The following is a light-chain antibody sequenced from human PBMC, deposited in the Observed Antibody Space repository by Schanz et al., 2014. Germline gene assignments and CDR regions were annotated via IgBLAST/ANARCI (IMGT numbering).Light chain of an antibody. J-gene: IGLJ2*01. Sequence: QSALTQPPSASGSPGQSVTISCTGTSSDVGAYNFVSWYEQHPGKAPKLMIYEAAKRPSGVPDRFSGSKSGNTASLTVSGLQAEDEADYYCSSYAGSNNLRVVFGGGTKVTVL. CDR1: SSDVGAYNF. CDR3: SSYAGSNNLRVV. V-gene: IGLV2-8*01. CDR2: EAA.